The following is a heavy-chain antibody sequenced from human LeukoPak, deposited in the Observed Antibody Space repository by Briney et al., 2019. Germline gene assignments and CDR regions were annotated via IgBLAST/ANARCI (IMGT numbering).Heavy chain of an antibody. V-gene: IGHV5-51*01. CDR2: IYPGDSDT. CDR1: GYSFTSYW. Sequence: GESLKISCKGSGYSFTSYWIGWVRQMPGKGLEWMGIIYPGDSDTRYSPSFQGQVTISADKSISTAYLQWSSLKASDTAMYYCARNLWFGELLPAFDIWGQGTMVTVSS. J-gene: IGHJ3*02. CDR3: ARNLWFGELLPAFDI. D-gene: IGHD3-10*01.